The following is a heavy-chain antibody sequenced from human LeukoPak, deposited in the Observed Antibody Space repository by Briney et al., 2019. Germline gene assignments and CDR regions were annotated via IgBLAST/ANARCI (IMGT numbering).Heavy chain of an antibody. CDR1: GGSISSSSYY. CDR3: ARVSVYCSTTSCYPDAFDI. J-gene: IGHJ3*02. Sequence: SETLSLTCTVSGGSISSSSYYWGWIRQPPGKGLEWIGSIYYSGSTYYNPSLKSRVTISVDTSKNQFSLKLSSVTAADTAVYYCARVSVYCSTTSCYPDAFDIWGQGTMVTVSS. CDR2: IYYSGST. V-gene: IGHV4-39*01. D-gene: IGHD2-2*01.